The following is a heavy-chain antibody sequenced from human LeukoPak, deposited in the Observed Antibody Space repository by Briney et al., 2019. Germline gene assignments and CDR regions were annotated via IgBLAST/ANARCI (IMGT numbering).Heavy chain of an antibody. Sequence: GSLRLSCAASGFTFSSYGMSWVRQAPGKGLEWIGNIYYSGSTYYNPSLRSRVTISVDTSKNQFSLKLSSVTAADTAVYYCARIPTNAVPAAHNGFDIWGQGTMLTVSS. CDR3: ARIPTNAVPAAHNGFDI. J-gene: IGHJ3*02. CDR1: GFTFSSYG. CDR2: IYYSGST. D-gene: IGHD2-2*01. V-gene: IGHV4-39*01.